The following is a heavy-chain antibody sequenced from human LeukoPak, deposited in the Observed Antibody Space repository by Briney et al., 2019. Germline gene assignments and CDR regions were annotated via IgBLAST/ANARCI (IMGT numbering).Heavy chain of an antibody. Sequence: PGGSLRLSCAASGFTFSSYGMHWVRQAPGKGLEWVAVISYDGSNKYYADSVKGRFTISRDNSKNTLYLQVNSLRAEDTAVYYCAKDGSSSWYYFDYWGQGTLVTVSS. D-gene: IGHD6-13*01. CDR2: ISYDGSNK. J-gene: IGHJ4*02. CDR1: GFTFSSYG. CDR3: AKDGSSSWYYFDY. V-gene: IGHV3-30*18.